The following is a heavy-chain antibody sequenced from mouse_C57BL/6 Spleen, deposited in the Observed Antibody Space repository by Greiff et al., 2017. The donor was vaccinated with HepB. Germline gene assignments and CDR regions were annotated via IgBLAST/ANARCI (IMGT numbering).Heavy chain of an antibody. V-gene: IGHV2-2*01. CDR2: IWSGGST. J-gene: IGHJ4*01. Sequence: QVQLQQSGPGLVQPSQSLSITCTVSGFSLTSYGVHWVRQSPGKGLEWLGVIWSGGSTDYNAAFISRLSISKDNSQSQVFFKMNSLQEENTAIYFCARDGGKRYALDNWGEGTSVTVSS. CDR1: GFSLTSYG. D-gene: IGHD2-1*01. CDR3: ARDGGKRYALDN.